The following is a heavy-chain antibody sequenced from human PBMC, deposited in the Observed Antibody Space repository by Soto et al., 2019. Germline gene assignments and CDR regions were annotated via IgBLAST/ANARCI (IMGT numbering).Heavy chain of an antibody. V-gene: IGHV3-23*01. CDR2: ISGSGGST. D-gene: IGHD3-3*01. CDR1: GFTFSSYA. Sequence: AGGSLRLSCAASGFTFSSYAMSWVRQAPGKGLEWVSAISGSGGSTYYADSVKGRFTISRDNSKNTLYLQMNSLRAEDTAVYYCAKDGVGAWSGPSYYYYYMHVWGKGTTVTVSS. CDR3: AKDGVGAWSGPSYYYYYMHV. J-gene: IGHJ6*03.